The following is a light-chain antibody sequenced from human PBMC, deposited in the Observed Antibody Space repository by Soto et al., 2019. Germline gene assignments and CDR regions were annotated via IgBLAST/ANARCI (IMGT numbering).Light chain of an antibody. CDR1: QSVSTF. CDR3: QHRSNWPPT. V-gene: IGKV3-11*01. CDR2: DAS. J-gene: IGKJ1*01. Sequence: VLTQSPLSLPVTLGQPATLSCRASQSVSTFLAWYQQTPGQALRLLIYDASHRATGIPARFSGSGSGTDFTLTISNLEPGDFAVYYCQHRSNWPPTFGQGTKVDI.